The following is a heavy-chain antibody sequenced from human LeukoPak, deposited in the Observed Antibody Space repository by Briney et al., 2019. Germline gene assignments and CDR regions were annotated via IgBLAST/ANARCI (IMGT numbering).Heavy chain of an antibody. Sequence: SETLSLTCTVSGGSMRSSSYYWGWIRQPPGKGLEWIGSIYYSGATYYNPSLKSRVTISVDTSKNHFSLKVNSVTAADTAVYYCARDARVVVAATGDYWGQGTLVTVSS. CDR3: ARDARVVVAATGDY. V-gene: IGHV4-39*07. CDR1: GGSMRSSSYY. D-gene: IGHD2-15*01. CDR2: IYYSGAT. J-gene: IGHJ4*02.